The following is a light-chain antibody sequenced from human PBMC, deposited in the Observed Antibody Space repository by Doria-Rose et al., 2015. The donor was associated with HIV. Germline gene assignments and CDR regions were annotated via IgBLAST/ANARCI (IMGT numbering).Light chain of an antibody. CDR2: DGS. V-gene: IGKV3-20*01. Sequence: TRSPSTLSLSPGERATLSCRASQSFSGTYLAWYQQKPGQAPSLLIYDGSTRATGIPDRFSASGSGTDFTLTINRLEPEDFALYYCHQYGTSWTFGQGTKVEI. CDR1: QSFSGTY. CDR3: HQYGTSWT. J-gene: IGKJ1*01.